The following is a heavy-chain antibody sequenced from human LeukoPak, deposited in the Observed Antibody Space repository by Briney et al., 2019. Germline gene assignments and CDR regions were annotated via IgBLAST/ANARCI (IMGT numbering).Heavy chain of an antibody. CDR2: ISAYNGNT. Sequence: ASVKVSCKASGYTFTSYGISWVRQAPGQGLEWMGWISAYNGNTNYAQKLQGRVTMTTDTSTSTAYMELRSLRSDDTAVYYCARARTTVTTDWYFDLWGRGTLVTVSS. CDR1: GYTFTSYG. D-gene: IGHD4-17*01. CDR3: ARARTTVTTDWYFDL. V-gene: IGHV1-18*01. J-gene: IGHJ2*01.